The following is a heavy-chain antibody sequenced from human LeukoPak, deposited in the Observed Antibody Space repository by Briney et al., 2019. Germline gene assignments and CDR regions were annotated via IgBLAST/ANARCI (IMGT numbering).Heavy chain of an antibody. V-gene: IGHV3-48*01. CDR2: ITGGSSTIT. D-gene: IGHD2-15*01. CDR3: AKNPEYCSGGSCYSGYFDY. Sequence: GGSLRLSCAASGFTFSSYSMNWVRQAPGKGLEWLSYITGGSSTITYYADSVKGRFTISRDNAKNSLDLQMNSLRAEDTAVYYCAKNPEYCSGGSCYSGYFDYWGQGTLVTVSS. CDR1: GFTFSSYS. J-gene: IGHJ4*02.